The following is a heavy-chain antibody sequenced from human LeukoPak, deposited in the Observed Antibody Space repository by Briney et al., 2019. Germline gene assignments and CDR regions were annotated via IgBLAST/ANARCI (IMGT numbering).Heavy chain of an antibody. V-gene: IGHV4-59*10. J-gene: IGHJ2*01. CDR1: GGSFSGYY. CDR3: ARVSGRFTWYFDL. CDR2: IYTSGST. Sequence: PSETLSLTCAVYGGSFSGYYWSWIRQPAGKGLEWIGRIYTSGSTNYNPSLKSRVTISVDTSKNQFSLKLSSVTAADTAVYYCARVSGRFTWYFDLWGRGTLVTVSS.